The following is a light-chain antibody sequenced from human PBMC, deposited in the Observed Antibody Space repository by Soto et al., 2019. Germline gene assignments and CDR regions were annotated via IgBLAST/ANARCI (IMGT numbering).Light chain of an antibody. V-gene: IGKV1-27*01. CDR3: QKYNSAPLT. J-gene: IGKJ4*01. Sequence: GDRVTITCRASQGIGVYLAWFQQKPGKVPKLLIYSASALQSGVPSRVSGSGSGTDFPLTIRSLQPEDIATYYCQKYNSAPLTFGGGTRVEIK. CDR1: QGIGVY. CDR2: SAS.